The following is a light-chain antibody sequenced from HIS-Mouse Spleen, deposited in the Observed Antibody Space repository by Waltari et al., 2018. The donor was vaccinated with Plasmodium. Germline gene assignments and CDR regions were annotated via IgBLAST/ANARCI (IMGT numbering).Light chain of an antibody. V-gene: IGKV3-15*01. CDR2: GAS. CDR1: RSVSSN. CDR3: QQYNNWSFT. J-gene: IGKJ3*01. Sequence: EIVMTQSPATLSVSPGERATLSCRARRSVSSNLAWYQQKPGQAPRLRIYGASTRSTGIPARFSGSGSGTEFTLTISSLQSEDFAVYYCQQYNNWSFTFGPGTKVDIK.